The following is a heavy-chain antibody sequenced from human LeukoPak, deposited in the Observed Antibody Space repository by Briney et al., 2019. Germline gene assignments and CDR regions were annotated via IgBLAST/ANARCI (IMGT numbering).Heavy chain of an antibody. CDR3: ARVLGGFVAEYNWFDP. CDR1: GGSISSSSYY. D-gene: IGHD2-21*01. V-gene: IGHV4-39*07. CDR2: IYYSGST. J-gene: IGHJ5*02. Sequence: SETLSFTCTVSGGSISSSSYYWGWIRQPPGKGLEWIGSIYYSGSTYYNPSLKSRVTISVDTSKNQFSPKLSSVTAADTAVYYCARVLGGFVAEYNWFDPWGQGTLVTVSS.